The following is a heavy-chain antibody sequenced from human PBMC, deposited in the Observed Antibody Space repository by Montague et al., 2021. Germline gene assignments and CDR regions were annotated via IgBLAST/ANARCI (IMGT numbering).Heavy chain of an antibody. V-gene: IGHV3-74*01. D-gene: IGHD5-24*01. Sequence: SLRLSCAASGFTFSNFWMHWVRQAPGKGLVWVSRIVGDGHYKNYADSVQGRFTISRDNAENTLYLQMDGLRVGDTAVYYCVRDGDGFNFVYWGHGTLVTVSS. CDR3: VRDGDGFNFVY. J-gene: IGHJ4*01. CDR2: IVGDGHYK. CDR1: GFTFSNFW.